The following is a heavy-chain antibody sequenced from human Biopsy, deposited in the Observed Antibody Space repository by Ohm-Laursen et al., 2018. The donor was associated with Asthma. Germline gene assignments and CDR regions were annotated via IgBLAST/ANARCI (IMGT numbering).Heavy chain of an antibody. CDR3: ARFKRGYSYGYAGVFDY. CDR2: ISYDGSNK. D-gene: IGHD5-18*01. J-gene: IGHJ4*02. Sequence: SLRLSCAVSGFTFSSYGMHWVRQAPGKGLEWVAVISYDGSNKYYADSVKGRFTISRDNSKNTLYLQMNSLRAEDTAVYYCARFKRGYSYGYAGVFDYWGQGTLVTVSS. CDR1: GFTFSSYG. V-gene: IGHV3-30*03.